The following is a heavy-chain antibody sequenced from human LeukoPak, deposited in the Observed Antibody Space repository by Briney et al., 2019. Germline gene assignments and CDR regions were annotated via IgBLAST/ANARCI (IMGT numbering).Heavy chain of an antibody. D-gene: IGHD6-19*01. V-gene: IGHV1-8*01. J-gene: IGHJ4*02. CDR1: GYTFTSYD. CDR3: ARGLVRQWLVFVY. Sequence: ASVKASCKASGYTFTSYDINWVRQATGQGLEWMGWMNPNSGNTGYAPKFQGRVTMTRNTSISTAYMELSSLRSEDTAVYYCARGLVRQWLVFVYWGQGTLVTVSS. CDR2: MNPNSGNT.